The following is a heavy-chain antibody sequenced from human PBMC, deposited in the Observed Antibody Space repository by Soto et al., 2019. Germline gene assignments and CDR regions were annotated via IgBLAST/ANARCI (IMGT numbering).Heavy chain of an antibody. CDR3: ARELLFYDSDGFSWDDAFDI. CDR2: IYQSGST. D-gene: IGHD3-22*01. CDR1: GGSLSSSAYS. Sequence: SETLSLTCAVSGGSLSSSAYSWSWIRQPPGKGLEWIGFIYQSGSTYYNPSLKSRVTLSLDRPKNQFSLKLSSVTAADTAVYYCARELLFYDSDGFSWDDAFDIWGQGKMVTVSS. J-gene: IGHJ3*02. V-gene: IGHV4-30-2*01.